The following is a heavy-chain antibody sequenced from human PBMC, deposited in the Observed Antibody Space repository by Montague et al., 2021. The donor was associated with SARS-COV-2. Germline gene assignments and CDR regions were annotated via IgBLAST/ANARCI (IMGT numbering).Heavy chain of an antibody. CDR3: TTSTAGYSGYDFLAWRYGMDV. CDR2: IKSKTDGGTT. CDR1: GFTFDNAW. D-gene: IGHD5-12*01. J-gene: IGHJ6*01. V-gene: IGHV3-15*01. Sequence: SLRLSCAASGFTFDNAWMSWVRQAPGKGLGWVGRIKSKTDGGTTDYAAPVKGRFTISRDDSKITLYLQMNSLKTEDTAVYYCTTSTAGYSGYDFLAWRYGMDVWGQGTTVTVSS.